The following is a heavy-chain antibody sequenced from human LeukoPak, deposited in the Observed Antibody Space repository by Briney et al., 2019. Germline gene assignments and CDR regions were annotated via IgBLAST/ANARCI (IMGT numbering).Heavy chain of an antibody. J-gene: IGHJ4*02. Sequence: PGGSLRLSCTGSGFTFRTYVMSWVRQAPGKGLEWVSGISGSGGSTHYADSAKGRFTISRDNPKNTLYLQMDSLRADDTALYYCAKELRWPQEWGFLVDYWGQGTLVTVSS. CDR1: GFTFRTYV. CDR3: AKELRWPQEWGFLVDY. CDR2: ISGSGGST. D-gene: IGHD4-23*01. V-gene: IGHV3-23*01.